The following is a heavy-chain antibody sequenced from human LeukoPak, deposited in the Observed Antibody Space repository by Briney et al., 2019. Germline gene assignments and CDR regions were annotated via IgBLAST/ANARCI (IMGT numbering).Heavy chain of an antibody. CDR1: GFTFSSYA. D-gene: IGHD3-3*01. CDR2: ISGSGGST. J-gene: IGHJ5*02. Sequence: GGSLRLSCAASGFTFSSYAMSWVRQAPGKGLEWVSAISGSGGSTYYADSVKGRFTISRDNAKNSLYLQMNSLRDEDTAVYYCASGYYDFSTWFDPWGQGTLVTVSS. V-gene: IGHV3-23*01. CDR3: ASGYYDFSTWFDP.